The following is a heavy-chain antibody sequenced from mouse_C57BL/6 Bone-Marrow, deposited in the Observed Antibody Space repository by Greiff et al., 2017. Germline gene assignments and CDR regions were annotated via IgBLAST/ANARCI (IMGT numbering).Heavy chain of an antibody. V-gene: IGHV3-6*01. CDR2: ISYDGSN. CDR3: ARLLWFAY. Sequence: VQLKESGPGLVKPSPSLSLTCSVTGYSITSGYYWNWIRQFPGNKLELMGYISYDGSNNYNPTLKNRISFTRDTSKNPFFLKLSSVTTEDTATYYCARLLWFAYWGQGTLVTVSA. CDR1: GYSITSGYY. D-gene: IGHD1-1*01. J-gene: IGHJ3*01.